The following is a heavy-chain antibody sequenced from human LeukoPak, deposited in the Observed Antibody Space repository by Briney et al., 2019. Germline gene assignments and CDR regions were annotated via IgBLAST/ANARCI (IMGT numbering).Heavy chain of an antibody. J-gene: IGHJ6*02. V-gene: IGHV2-70*18. CDR1: GGSISSGDDY. D-gene: IGHD4-17*01. Sequence: QTLSLTCTVSGGSISSGDDYWSWIRQPPGKGLEWLALIDWDDDKYYSTSLKTRLTISKDTSKNQVVLTMTNMDPVDTATYYCARIARYGFPGNYYYYYGVDVWGQGTTVTVSS. CDR2: IDWDDDK. CDR3: ARIARYGFPGNYYYYYGVDV.